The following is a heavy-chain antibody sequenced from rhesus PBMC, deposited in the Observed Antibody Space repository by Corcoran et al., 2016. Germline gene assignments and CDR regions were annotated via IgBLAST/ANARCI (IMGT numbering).Heavy chain of an antibody. CDR1: GRSYSSYW. CDR3: ASLYYALDY. V-gene: IGHV4-80*01. D-gene: IGHD2-2*01. CDR2: INGNRGST. Sequence: QVQLQESGPGLVKPSETLSRTCAVSGRSYSSYWWSLSRPPPGKGLEGIGDINGNRGSTNYNPSLKSRVTISKDASKNQFSLKLSSVTAADTAVYYCASLYYALDYWGQGVLVTVSS. J-gene: IGHJ4*01.